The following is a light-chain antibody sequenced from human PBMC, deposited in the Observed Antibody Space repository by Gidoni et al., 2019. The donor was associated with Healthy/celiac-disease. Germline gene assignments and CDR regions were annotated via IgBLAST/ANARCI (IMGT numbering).Light chain of an antibody. Sequence: QSALPQPASVSWSPGQSITISCTGTSSDVGGYNYVSWYQQHPGKAPKLMIYDVRNRPSGVSNRFSGSKSGNTASLTISVLQAEDEADYYCSSYTSSSTLGFGTGTKVTVL. CDR2: DVR. V-gene: IGLV2-14*01. J-gene: IGLJ1*01. CDR3: SSYTSSSTLG. CDR1: SSDVGGYNY.